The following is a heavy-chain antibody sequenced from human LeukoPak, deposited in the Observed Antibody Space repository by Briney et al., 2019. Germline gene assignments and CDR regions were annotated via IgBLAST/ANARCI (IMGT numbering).Heavy chain of an antibody. Sequence: GGSLRLSCAASGFTFSDYYMSWIGQAPGKGLEWVSYISSSGSTIYYADSVKGRFTISRDNAKNSLYLQMNSLRAEDTAVYYCATPRGYSSGYLHYWGQGTLVTVSS. CDR3: ATPRGYSSGYLHY. V-gene: IGHV3-11*01. J-gene: IGHJ4*02. CDR2: ISSSGSTI. D-gene: IGHD3-22*01. CDR1: GFTFSDYY.